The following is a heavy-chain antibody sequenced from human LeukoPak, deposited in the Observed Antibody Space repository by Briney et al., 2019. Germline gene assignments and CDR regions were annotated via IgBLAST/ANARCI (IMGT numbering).Heavy chain of an antibody. CDR3: ARGSLWFGELFRHYYYYYGMDV. V-gene: IGHV4-34*01. D-gene: IGHD3-10*01. CDR2: INHSGST. Sequence: SGTLSLTCAGYGGSFRGYYWSWVRQPPGKGLEWVGEINHSGSTNYNPSLKSRVTISVDTSKNRFSLKLSSVTAADTAVYYCARGSLWFGELFRHYYYYYGMDVWGQGTTVTVSS. J-gene: IGHJ6*02. CDR1: GGSFRGYY.